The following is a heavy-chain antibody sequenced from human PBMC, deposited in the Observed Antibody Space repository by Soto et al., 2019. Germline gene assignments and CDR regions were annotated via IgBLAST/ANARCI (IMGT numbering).Heavy chain of an antibody. J-gene: IGHJ4*02. D-gene: IGHD3-10*01. CDR1: GYPFTGFW. V-gene: IGHV5-51*01. Sequence: EVQLEQSGAEVKKPGESLKISCKGSGYPFTGFWIGWVRQTPGKVLELMAIIYPGNSDTRYSPSFQGQVTISADKSTTTAYLEWSSLKASDSAMYYCARVSGYFQDQTAKFDYWGQGTLVSVSS. CDR3: ARVSGYFQDQTAKFDY. CDR2: IYPGNSDT.